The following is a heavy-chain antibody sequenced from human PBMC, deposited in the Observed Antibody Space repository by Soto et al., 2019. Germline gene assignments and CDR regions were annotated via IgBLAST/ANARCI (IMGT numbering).Heavy chain of an antibody. D-gene: IGHD5-18*01. CDR3: AREVDTPMARPSSFYYAMDI. CDR2: IIPVFGTA. V-gene: IGHV1-69*01. Sequence: QVQLVQSGAEVKKPGSAVNVSCKVSGGIFKSYAISWVRQAPGKGLEWMGGIIPVFGTATNAQKFHDRVTITADESTTTVHMELSSLISDDTAVYYCAREVDTPMARPSSFYYAMDIWGQGTTVTVSS. CDR1: GGIFKSYA. J-gene: IGHJ6*02.